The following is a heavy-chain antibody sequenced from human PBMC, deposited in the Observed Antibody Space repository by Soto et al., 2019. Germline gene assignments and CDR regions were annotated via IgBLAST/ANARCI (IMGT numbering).Heavy chain of an antibody. V-gene: IGHV4-59*01. J-gene: IGHJ4*02. CDR3: ARVDYDSSGHFDY. CDR2: IYYSGST. CDR1: GGSISSYY. Sequence: SETLSLTCTVSGGSISSYYWSWIRQPPGKGLEWIGYIYYSGSTNYNPSLKSRVTISVDTSKNQFSLKLSSVTAADTAVYYCARVDYDSSGHFDYWGQGTLVTVS. D-gene: IGHD3-22*01.